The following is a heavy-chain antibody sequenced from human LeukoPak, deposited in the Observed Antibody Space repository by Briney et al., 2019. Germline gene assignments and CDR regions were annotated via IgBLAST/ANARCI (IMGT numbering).Heavy chain of an antibody. CDR2: MWYDGSRK. CDR3: AKDSRDWSFDY. D-gene: IGHD2-21*01. V-gene: IGHV3-33*06. Sequence: GGSLRLSYAASGFNFGSNGMHWVRQAPGKGLEWVAAMWYDGSRKDYAGSVKGRFTVSRDVPKNTLYLQMNSLRAEDTAVYYCAKDSRDWSFDYWGQGTLVTVSS. J-gene: IGHJ4*02. CDR1: GFNFGSNG.